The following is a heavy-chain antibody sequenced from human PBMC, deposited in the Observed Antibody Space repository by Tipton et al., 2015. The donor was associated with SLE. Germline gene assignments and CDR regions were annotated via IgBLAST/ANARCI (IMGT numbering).Heavy chain of an antibody. J-gene: IGHJ4*02. Sequence: TLSLTCTISGGSVSSHSWGLIRQAPGEGLEWIGYVSFSGGTNYNPSLESRVTVSLDTSKNQFSLKLTSVTAADTAVYYCARGAYYFDSWGQGTLVTASS. CDR3: ARGAYYFDS. CDR1: GGSVSSHS. V-gene: IGHV4-59*02. CDR2: VSFSGGT.